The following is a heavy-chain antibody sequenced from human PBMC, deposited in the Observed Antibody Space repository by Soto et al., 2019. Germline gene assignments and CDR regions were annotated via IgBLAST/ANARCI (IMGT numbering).Heavy chain of an antibody. CDR1: GGSVSSHY. CDR3: ARFKGGIYYDSSGGSCGMDV. CDR2: IYYTGST. V-gene: IGHV4-59*02. D-gene: IGHD3-22*01. Sequence: SDTLSLTCTVSGGSVSSHYWSWIRQPPGKGLEWIGYIYYTGSTYYNPSLRSRVTMSLDTSRNQLLLQLNSVTAADTAVYYCARFKGGIYYDSSGGSCGMDVWGQGTTVNVSS. J-gene: IGHJ6*02.